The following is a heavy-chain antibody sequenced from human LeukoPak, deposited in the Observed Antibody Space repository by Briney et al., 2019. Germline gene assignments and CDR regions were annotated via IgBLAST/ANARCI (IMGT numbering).Heavy chain of an antibody. D-gene: IGHD5-18*01. CDR2: ISAYNGNT. V-gene: IGHV1-18*01. CDR1: GYTFTSYG. J-gene: IGHJ6*03. Sequence: ASVKVSCKASGYTFTSYGISWVRQAPGQGLEWMGWISAYNGNTNYAQKLQGRVTMTTGTSTSTAYMELRSLRSDDTAVYYCARVESYGWSYYYYYYMDVWGKGTTVTVSS. CDR3: ARVESYGWSYYYYYYMDV.